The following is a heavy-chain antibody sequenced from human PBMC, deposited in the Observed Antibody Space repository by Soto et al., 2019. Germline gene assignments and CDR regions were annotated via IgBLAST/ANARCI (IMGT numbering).Heavy chain of an antibody. CDR3: ARVYRGYCSGGSCYPYGMDV. J-gene: IGHJ6*02. Sequence: GASVKVSCKASGYTFTSYGISWVRQAPGQGLEWMGWISAYNGNTNYAQKLQGRVTMTTDTSTSTAYMELRSLRSDDTAVYYCARVYRGYCSGGSCYPYGMDVWGQGTTVTVSS. CDR1: GYTFTSYG. CDR2: ISAYNGNT. V-gene: IGHV1-18*04. D-gene: IGHD2-15*01.